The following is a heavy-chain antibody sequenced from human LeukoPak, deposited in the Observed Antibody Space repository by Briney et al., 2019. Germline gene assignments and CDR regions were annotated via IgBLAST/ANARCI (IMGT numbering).Heavy chain of an antibody. CDR3: ARDRKPLGWFDP. Sequence: PSQTLSLTCTVSGGSISSGGYYWSWIRQPPGKGLEWIGYIYYSGSTYYSPSLKSRVTISVDTSKNQFSLKLSSVTAADTAVYYCARDRKPLGWFDPWGQGTLVTVSS. D-gene: IGHD7-27*01. CDR2: IYYSGST. J-gene: IGHJ5*02. V-gene: IGHV4-31*03. CDR1: GGSISSGGYY.